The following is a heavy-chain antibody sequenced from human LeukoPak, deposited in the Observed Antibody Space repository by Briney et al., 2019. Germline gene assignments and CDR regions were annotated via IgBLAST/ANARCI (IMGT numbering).Heavy chain of an antibody. D-gene: IGHD2-15*01. J-gene: IGHJ4*02. CDR2: ISSSGGIT. V-gene: IGHV3-11*04. Sequence: AGGSLRLSCTASGFFFSDFYMSWIRQVPGKEMEWLSSISSSGGITYYADSVKGRFTVSRDNGKNSHYLQMNSLRAEDTAVYFCARDYCTGDNCYRVFDYWGQGTLVTVSS. CDR3: ARDYCTGDNCYRVFDY. CDR1: GFFFSDFY.